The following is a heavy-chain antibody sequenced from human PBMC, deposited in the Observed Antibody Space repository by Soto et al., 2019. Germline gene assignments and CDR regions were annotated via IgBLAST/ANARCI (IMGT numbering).Heavy chain of an antibody. CDR1: GFTCSRYW. CDR3: GRGARSYATNY. J-gene: IGHJ4*02. V-gene: IGHV3-7*03. CDR2: IKQDGSEK. D-gene: IGHD3-16*01. Sequence: GRSLRLSCAASGFTCSRYWISWVRQAPGKGLEWVANIKQDGSEKYYVDSVKGRFTISRDNAQNSLYLQMNSLRPEDTAVYYCGRGARSYATNYWGQGNLVTGS.